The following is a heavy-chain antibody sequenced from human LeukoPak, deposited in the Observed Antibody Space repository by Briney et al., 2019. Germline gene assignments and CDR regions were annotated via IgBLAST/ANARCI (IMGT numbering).Heavy chain of an antibody. CDR1: GFTFTTYW. V-gene: IGHV3-7*03. CDR2: IKQDGTEK. Sequence: GGSLRLSCAASGFTFTTYWMSWVRQAPGKGLEWVANIKQDGTEKYYVDSVKGRFTISRDNAKNSLYLQMNSLRVEDTALYYCAQDRAYIQFYFWGQGTLVTVSS. CDR3: AQDRAYIQFYF. D-gene: IGHD5-18*01. J-gene: IGHJ4*02.